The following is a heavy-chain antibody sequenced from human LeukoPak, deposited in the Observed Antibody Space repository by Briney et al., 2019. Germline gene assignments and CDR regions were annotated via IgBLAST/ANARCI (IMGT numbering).Heavy chain of an antibody. J-gene: IGHJ4*02. D-gene: IGHD3-22*01. CDR1: GGTFSSYA. CDR3: ARAYDSSGYSRGGFDY. Sequence: SVKVSCKASGGTFSSYAISWVRQAPGQGLEWMGGIIPIFGTANYAQKFQGRVTITADESTSTAYMELSSLRSEDTAVYYCARAYDSSGYSRGGFDYWGQGTLVTVSS. CDR2: IIPIFGTA. V-gene: IGHV1-69*13.